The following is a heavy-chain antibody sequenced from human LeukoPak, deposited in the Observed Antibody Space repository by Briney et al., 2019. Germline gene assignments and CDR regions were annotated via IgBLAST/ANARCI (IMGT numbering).Heavy chain of an antibody. D-gene: IGHD6-19*01. CDR3: AKDKQWLVGYFDY. J-gene: IGHJ4*02. V-gene: IGHV3-23*01. Sequence: GGSLRLSCTASGFTFSSYTMTWVRQAPGKGLEWVSAISGSGGSTYYADSVKGRFTISRDNSKNTLYLQMNSLRAEDTAVYYCAKDKQWLVGYFDYWGQGTLVTVSS. CDR1: GFTFSSYT. CDR2: ISGSGGST.